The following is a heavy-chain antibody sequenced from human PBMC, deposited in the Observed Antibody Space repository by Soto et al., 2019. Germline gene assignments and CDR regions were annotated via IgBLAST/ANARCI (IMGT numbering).Heavy chain of an antibody. CDR2: IYYSGST. D-gene: IGHD3-3*01. J-gene: IGHJ4*02. CDR1: GGSISSYY. CDR3: ARGGYDFWSGSRSYKFDY. V-gene: IGHV4-59*01. Sequence: SETLSLTCTVSGGSISSYYWSWIRQPPGKGLEWIGYIYYSGSTNYNPSLKSRVTISVDTSKNQFSLKLSSVTAADTAVYYCARGGYDFWSGSRSYKFDYWGQGTLVTVYS.